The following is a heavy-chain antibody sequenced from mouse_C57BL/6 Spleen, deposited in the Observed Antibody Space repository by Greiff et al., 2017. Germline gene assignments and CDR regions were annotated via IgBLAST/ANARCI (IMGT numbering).Heavy chain of an antibody. CDR3: SRSDYYGSSYLGYFDY. CDR1: GFSLSTSGMG. Sequence: QVTLKVSGPGILQSSQTLSLTCSFSGFSLSTSGMGVSWIRQPSGKGLEWLAHIYWDDDKCYNPFLKSRLNISKDTSRTQVFLKITSMDTADTATYYCSRSDYYGSSYLGYFDYWGQGTTLTVSS. J-gene: IGHJ2*01. D-gene: IGHD1-1*01. V-gene: IGHV8-12*01. CDR2: IYWDDDK.